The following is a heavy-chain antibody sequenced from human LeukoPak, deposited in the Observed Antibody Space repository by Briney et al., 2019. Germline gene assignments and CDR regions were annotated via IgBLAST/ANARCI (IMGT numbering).Heavy chain of an antibody. CDR3: ARDEGSIWEYSGYDYEWRGY. V-gene: IGHV3-30-3*01. J-gene: IGHJ4*02. CDR2: ISYDGSNK. CDR1: GFTFSSYA. Sequence: GGSLRLSCAASGFTFSSYAMHWVRQAPGKGLEWVAVISYDGSNKYYADSVKGRFTISRDNSKNTLYLQMNSLRAEDTAVYYCARDEGSIWEYSGYDYEWRGYWGQGTLVTVSS. D-gene: IGHD5-12*01.